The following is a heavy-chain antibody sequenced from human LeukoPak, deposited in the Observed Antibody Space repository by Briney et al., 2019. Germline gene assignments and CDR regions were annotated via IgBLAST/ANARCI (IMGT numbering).Heavy chain of an antibody. D-gene: IGHD5-12*01. CDR2: IKSKTDGGTT. CDR3: TTSGIVAKNFDY. Sequence: GGSLRLSCAASGFTFSNAWMSWVRQAPGKGLGWVGRIKSKTDGGTTDYAAPVKGRFTISRDDSKNTLYLQMSSLKTEDTAVYYCTTSGIVAKNFDYWGQGTLVTVSS. V-gene: IGHV3-15*01. J-gene: IGHJ4*02. CDR1: GFTFSNAW.